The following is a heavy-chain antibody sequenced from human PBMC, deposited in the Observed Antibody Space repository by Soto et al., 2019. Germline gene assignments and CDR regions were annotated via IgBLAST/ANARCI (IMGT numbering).Heavy chain of an antibody. CDR3: ARALRVGVAPIYFDY. J-gene: IGHJ4*02. V-gene: IGHV3-7*01. D-gene: IGHD5-12*01. CDR1: GFTFNHFW. CDR2: IKQDGSGK. Sequence: GGSLRLSCAASGFTFNHFWITWVRQAPGKGLEWVANIKQDGSGKYYVDSVKGRFTISRDNAKNSLYLQMNSLRAEDTAVYYCARALRVGVAPIYFDYWGQGTLVTVSS.